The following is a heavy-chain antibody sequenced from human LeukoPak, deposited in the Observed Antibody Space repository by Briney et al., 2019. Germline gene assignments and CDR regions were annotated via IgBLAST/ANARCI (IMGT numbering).Heavy chain of an antibody. CDR2: INPNSGGT. D-gene: IGHD4-17*01. Sequence: ASVKVSCQASGYTFTRYYMHWVRQAPGQGLEWMGWINPNSGGTNYAQKFQGRVTITRDTSISKAYMQLSKLRADDTAVYYCASDPDYGDSFDYWGQGTLVTVSS. J-gene: IGHJ4*02. CDR3: ASDPDYGDSFDY. V-gene: IGHV1-2*02. CDR1: GYTFTRYY.